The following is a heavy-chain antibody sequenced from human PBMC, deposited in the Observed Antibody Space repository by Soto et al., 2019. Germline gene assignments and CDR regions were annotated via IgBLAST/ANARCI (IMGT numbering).Heavy chain of an antibody. V-gene: IGHV4-59*01. CDR2: IYYSGST. D-gene: IGHD1-7*01. CDR1: GGSISSYY. Sequence: SETLSLTCTVSGGSISSYYWSWIRQPPGKGLEWIGYIYYSGSTNYNPSLKSRVTISVDTSKNQFSLKLSSVTAADTAVYYCARFNWNYDPKFDYWGQGTLVSVSS. J-gene: IGHJ4*02. CDR3: ARFNWNYDPKFDY.